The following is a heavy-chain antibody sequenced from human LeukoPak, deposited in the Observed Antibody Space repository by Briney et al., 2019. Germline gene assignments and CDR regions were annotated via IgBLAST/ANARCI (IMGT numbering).Heavy chain of an antibody. Sequence: PGGSLRLSCAASGFAFSNFDMSRVRQAPGKGLEWVSAISGSGESTYYAESLKGRFTISRDNSKNTLYLQMNGLRVEDTAIYYCAKRGSYFGGFDYWGQGTLLTVPS. CDR3: AKRGSYFGGFDY. J-gene: IGHJ4*02. D-gene: IGHD3-10*01. CDR2: ISGSGEST. V-gene: IGHV3-23*01. CDR1: GFAFSNFD.